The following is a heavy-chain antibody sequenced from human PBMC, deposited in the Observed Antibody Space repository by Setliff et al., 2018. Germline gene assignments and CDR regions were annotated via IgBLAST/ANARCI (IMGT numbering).Heavy chain of an antibody. CDR1: GGSVSSGNYY. Sequence: SETLSLTCAVSGGSVSSGNYYWAWIRQPAGKGLEWIGHMYTSGKTNYNPSLKSRVTISSDTSKNHFSLDLRSVTAADTAFYYCARVRASGWIQWGQGTLVTVSS. D-gene: IGHD6-19*01. J-gene: IGHJ4*02. CDR3: ARVRASGWIQ. CDR2: MYTSGKT. V-gene: IGHV4-61*09.